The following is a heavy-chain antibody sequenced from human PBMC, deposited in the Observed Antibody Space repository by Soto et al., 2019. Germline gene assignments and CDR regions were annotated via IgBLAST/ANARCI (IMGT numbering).Heavy chain of an antibody. V-gene: IGHV4-39*01. D-gene: IGHD2-8*01. J-gene: IGHJ4*02. CDR1: GGSISSSSYY. CDR2: IYYSGST. Sequence: SETLSLTCTVSGGSISSSSYYWVWIRQPPGKGLEWIGSIYYSGSTYYNPSLKSRVTISVDTSKNQFSLKLSSVTAADTAVYYCASVYCTNGVCYFGVFDYWGQGTLVTVSS. CDR3: ASVYCTNGVCYFGVFDY.